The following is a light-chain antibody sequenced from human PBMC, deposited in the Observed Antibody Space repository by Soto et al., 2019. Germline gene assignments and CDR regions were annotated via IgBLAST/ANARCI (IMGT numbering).Light chain of an antibody. V-gene: IGKV1-9*01. CDR2: AAS. CDR1: QDISSH. Sequence: DTQLTQSPSFLSASVGDTVTITCRASQDISSHLAWYQQIPGKGPNLLIYAASTLQSGVASRFSGSGSGTDFALAISSMQPEDFATYFCQQVDGYPHTFGQGTKLEIK. CDR3: QQVDGYPHT. J-gene: IGKJ2*01.